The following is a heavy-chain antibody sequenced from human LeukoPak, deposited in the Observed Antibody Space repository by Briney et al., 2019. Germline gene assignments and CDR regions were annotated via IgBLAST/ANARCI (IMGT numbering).Heavy chain of an antibody. CDR3: ARDKSSGALGY. V-gene: IGHV3-21*01. CDR1: GFIFSTHN. D-gene: IGHD3-22*01. Sequence: GGSLRLSCAASGFIFSTHNMNWVRQSPGKGLEWISSVSSSSSYIYYIDSVKGRFTTSRDNAKNSLYLQMNSLRAEDTAVYYCARDKSSGALGYWGQGTLVTVSS. CDR2: VSSSSSYI. J-gene: IGHJ4*02.